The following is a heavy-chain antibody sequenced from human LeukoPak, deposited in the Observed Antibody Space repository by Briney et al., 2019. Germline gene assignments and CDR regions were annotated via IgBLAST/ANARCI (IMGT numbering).Heavy chain of an antibody. Sequence: ASVKVSCKASGVTFSRLVVSWVRQAPGQGLEWMGQIIPYFGTSNYAQNFQGRVTFTADEATNTAYMELNRLRSDDTAVYYCTRDAGDYGGSGSYPDYWGQGTLVTVSS. CDR3: TRDAGDYGGSGSYPDY. CDR2: IIPYFGTS. CDR1: GVTFSRLV. V-gene: IGHV1-69*13. J-gene: IGHJ4*02. D-gene: IGHD3-10*01.